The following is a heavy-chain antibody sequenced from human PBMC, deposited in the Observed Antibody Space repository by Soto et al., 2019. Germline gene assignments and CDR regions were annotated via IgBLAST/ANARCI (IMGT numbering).Heavy chain of an antibody. Sequence: QVQLQESGPGLVKPSQTLSLTCTVSGGSISSGAYYWSCIRQPPGKGLEWIGYIYSSGSYYYNPSLKSRVTISVDMAKNQFSLKLSSVTAADTAVYYCARGVVVRRSFDIWGQGTMVTVSS. CDR2: IYSSGSY. V-gene: IGHV4-30-4*01. CDR3: ARGVVVRRSFDI. J-gene: IGHJ3*02. CDR1: GGSISSGAYY. D-gene: IGHD2-21*01.